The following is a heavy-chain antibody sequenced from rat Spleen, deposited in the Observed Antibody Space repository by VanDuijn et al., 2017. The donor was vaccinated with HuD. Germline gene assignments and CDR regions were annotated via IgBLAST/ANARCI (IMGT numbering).Heavy chain of an antibody. Sequence: EVQLVESGGGLVQPGRSLKLSCAASGFTFSNYGMAWIRQAPGKGLEWVASITNTGGNIYYPDSVKGRFTISRDNAHNTLYLQLNSLRSEDTATYYCARENYYSADYWGQGVMVTVSS. CDR3: ARENYYSADY. V-gene: IGHV5-31*01. J-gene: IGHJ2*01. CDR1: GFTFSNYG. D-gene: IGHD1-1*01. CDR2: ITNTGGNI.